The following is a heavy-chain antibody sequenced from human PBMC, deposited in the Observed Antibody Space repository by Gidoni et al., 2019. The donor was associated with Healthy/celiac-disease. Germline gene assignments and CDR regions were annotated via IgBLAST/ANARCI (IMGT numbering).Heavy chain of an antibody. CDR3: ARDRLDAFDI. J-gene: IGHJ3*02. D-gene: IGHD3-22*01. V-gene: IGHV3-21*01. CDR1: GFTFSSYG. Sequence: EVQLVESGGGLVKPGGSLRLSCAASGFTFSSYGMNWGRQAPGKGLEWVSSISSSSSYIHYADSVKGRFTISRDNAKKSLNLQMNSLRAEDTAVYYCARDRLDAFDIWGQGTMVTVSS. CDR2: ISSSSSYI.